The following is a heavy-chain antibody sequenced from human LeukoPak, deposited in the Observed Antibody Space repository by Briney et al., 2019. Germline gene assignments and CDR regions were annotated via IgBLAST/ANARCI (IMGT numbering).Heavy chain of an antibody. CDR1: GFTSSSYG. CDR3: ARGPYYFDY. J-gene: IGHJ4*02. V-gene: IGHV3-33*08. Sequence: GGSLRLSCAASGFTSSSYGMHWVRQAPGKGLEWVALMWYDGSKKYYADSVKGRFTISRDNSKNTLYLQMNSLRAEDTAVYYCARGPYYFDYWGQGTLVTVSS. CDR2: MWYDGSKK.